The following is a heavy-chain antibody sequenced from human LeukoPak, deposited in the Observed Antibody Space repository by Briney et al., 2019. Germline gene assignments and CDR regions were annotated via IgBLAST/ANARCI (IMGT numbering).Heavy chain of an antibody. CDR3: AKDRYYYDSSGYPVDY. J-gene: IGHJ4*02. CDR1: GGSISSYY. V-gene: IGHV4-59*01. Sequence: SETLSLTCTVSGGSISSYYWSWIRQPPGKGLEWIGYIYYSGSTNYNPSLKSRVTISVDTSKNQFSLKLSSVTAADTAVYYCAKDRYYYDSSGYPVDYWGQGTLVTVSS. D-gene: IGHD3-22*01. CDR2: IYYSGST.